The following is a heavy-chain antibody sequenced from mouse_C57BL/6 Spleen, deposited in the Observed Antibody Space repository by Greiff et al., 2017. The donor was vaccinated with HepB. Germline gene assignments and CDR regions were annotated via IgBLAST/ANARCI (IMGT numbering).Heavy chain of an antibody. Sequence: QLKQPGAPLLRPGSSSKLSCKASGPTFTSYWTHWVKQRPIQGLEWLGNIDPSDSETHYNQKFKDKATLTVDKSSSTAYMQLSSLTSEDSAVYYCARRYYGSWFAYWGQGTLVTVSA. CDR1: GPTFTSYW. V-gene: IGHV1-52*01. CDR3: ARRYYGSWFAY. CDR2: IDPSDSET. J-gene: IGHJ3*01. D-gene: IGHD1-2*01.